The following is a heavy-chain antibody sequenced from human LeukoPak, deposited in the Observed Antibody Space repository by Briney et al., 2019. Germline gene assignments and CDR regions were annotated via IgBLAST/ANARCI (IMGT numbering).Heavy chain of an antibody. CDR3: ARDVHGGYDRDY. CDR1: GGTFSSYA. Sequence: GSSVKVSCKASGGTFSSYAISWVRQAPGQGLEWMGRIIPILGIANYAQKFQGRVTITADKSTSTAYMELSSLRSEDTAVYYCARDVHGGYDRDYWGQGTLVTVSS. D-gene: IGHD5-12*01. V-gene: IGHV1-69*04. CDR2: IIPILGIA. J-gene: IGHJ4*02.